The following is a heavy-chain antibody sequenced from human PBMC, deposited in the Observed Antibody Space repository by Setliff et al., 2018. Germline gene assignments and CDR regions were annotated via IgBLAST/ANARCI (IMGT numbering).Heavy chain of an antibody. J-gene: IGHJ6*03. D-gene: IGHD3-3*01. Sequence: SETLSLTCTVSGDSISRAKYYWSWIRQSAGKGLECLGRIYTDGSTKYNPSLNSRVTLLIDTAKNQISLRLSSVTAADTAVYYCARMSGFQYMDVWGKGTTVTVSS. V-gene: IGHV4-61*02. CDR2: IYTDGST. CDR1: GDSISRAKYY. CDR3: ARMSGFQYMDV.